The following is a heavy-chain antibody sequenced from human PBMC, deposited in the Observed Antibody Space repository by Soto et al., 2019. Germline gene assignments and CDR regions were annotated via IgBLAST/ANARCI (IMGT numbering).Heavy chain of an antibody. V-gene: IGHV3-74*01. D-gene: IGHD5-12*01. J-gene: IGHJ5*02. Sequence: GGSLRLSCAASGFTFSNYAMSWVRQAPGKGLEWVSRIISDGSNTSYADSVKGRFTISRDNAKNTVYLQMNSLRAEDTAVYYCATVATHSYNWLDPWGQGTLVTVSS. CDR2: IISDGSNT. CDR3: ATVATHSYNWLDP. CDR1: GFTFSNYA.